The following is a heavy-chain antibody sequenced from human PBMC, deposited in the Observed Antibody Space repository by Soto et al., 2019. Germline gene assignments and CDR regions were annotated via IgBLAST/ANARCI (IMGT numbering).Heavy chain of an antibody. CDR3: TGEVASGY. D-gene: IGHD2-8*02. CDR2: ISRDGGTK. CDR1: GFTVSSYG. Sequence: QVQLVESGGGAVQPGRSLRLSCAASGFTVSSYGMHWFRLARGKGLEWVAVISRDGGTKYYADSVKGRFTISRDNSRNTLFLEMNSLRGDDMAVYYCTGEVASGYWGQGTLVTVSS. J-gene: IGHJ4*02. V-gene: IGHV3-30*03.